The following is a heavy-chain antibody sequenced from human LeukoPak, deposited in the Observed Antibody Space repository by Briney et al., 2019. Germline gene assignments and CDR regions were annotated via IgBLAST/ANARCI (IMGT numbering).Heavy chain of an antibody. J-gene: IGHJ6*03. Sequence: SVTLSLTCAVYGGSFSGYYWRWIRQPPGKGLEWIGEINHRGSTNYSPSLKSRVTISVDTSKNQFSLKLSSVTAADTAVYYCARASSSNRNVLRNYYYMDVWGKGTTVIVSS. CDR2: INHRGST. CDR1: GGSFSGYY. D-gene: IGHD2-2*01. CDR3: ARASSSNRNVLRNYYYMDV. V-gene: IGHV4-34*01.